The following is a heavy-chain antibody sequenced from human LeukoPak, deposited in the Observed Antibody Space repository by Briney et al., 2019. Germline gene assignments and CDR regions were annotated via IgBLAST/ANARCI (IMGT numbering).Heavy chain of an antibody. Sequence: SETLSLTCAVYGGSLSGYYWSWIRQPPGKGLEWIGEINHSGSTNYNPSLKSRVTISVDTSKNQFSLKLSSVTAADTAVYYCARGYSSVGNYWGQGTLVTVSS. D-gene: IGHD3-22*01. CDR3: ARGYSSVGNY. V-gene: IGHV4-34*01. CDR2: INHSGST. CDR1: GGSLSGYY. J-gene: IGHJ4*02.